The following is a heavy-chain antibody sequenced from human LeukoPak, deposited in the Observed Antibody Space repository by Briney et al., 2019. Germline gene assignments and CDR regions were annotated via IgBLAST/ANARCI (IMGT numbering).Heavy chain of an antibody. Sequence: PSETLSLTCTVPGGSISRSSYYWGWIRQPPGKGLEWIGTISYSGVTNYNASLKSRITMSVDASKNQLSLRLSSVTAADTAVYYCAKWPGGDYWGQGTLVTVSS. CDR1: GGSISRSSYY. J-gene: IGHJ4*02. CDR2: ISYSGVT. V-gene: IGHV4-39*01. D-gene: IGHD5-12*01. CDR3: AKWPGGDY.